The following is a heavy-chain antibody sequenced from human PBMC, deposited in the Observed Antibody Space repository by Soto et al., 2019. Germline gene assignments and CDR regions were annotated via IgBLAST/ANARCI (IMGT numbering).Heavy chain of an antibody. D-gene: IGHD3-3*01. V-gene: IGHV3-33*08. CDR3: ARGLPSTIFGVVMDYGMDV. CDR1: GFTFSSYG. J-gene: IGHJ6*02. CDR2: IWYDGSNK. Sequence: GGSLRLSCAASGFTFSSYGMHWVRQAPGKGLEWVAVIWYDGSNKYYADSVKGRFTISRDNSKNTLYLQMNSLRAEDTAVYYCARGLPSTIFGVVMDYGMDVWGQGTTVTVSS.